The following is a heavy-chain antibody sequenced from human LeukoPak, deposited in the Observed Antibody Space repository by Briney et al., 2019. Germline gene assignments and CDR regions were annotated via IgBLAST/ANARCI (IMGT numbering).Heavy chain of an antibody. Sequence: SQTLSLTWTVSGGSISSGGYYWSWIRQHPRKGLEWIGYIYYSGSTYYNPSLKSRVTISVDTSKNQFSLKLSSVTAADTAVYYCARDSVNTGGDPWGQGTLVTVSS. CDR1: GGSISSGGYY. V-gene: IGHV4-31*02. CDR2: IYYSGST. CDR3: ARDSVNTGGDP. J-gene: IGHJ5*02. D-gene: IGHD3-10*01.